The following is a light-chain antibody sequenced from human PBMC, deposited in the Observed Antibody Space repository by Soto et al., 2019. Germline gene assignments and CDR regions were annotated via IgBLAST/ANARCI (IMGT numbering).Light chain of an antibody. CDR3: QQYNNWPSWT. CDR2: GAS. Sequence: EIVMKQAPATLSVSPGERATLSCRASQSVSSNLAWYQQKPGQAPRLLIYGASTRATGIPARFSGSGSGTEFPLTISSLQSEDLAVYYCQQYNNWPSWTFGQGTKVEIK. CDR1: QSVSSN. V-gene: IGKV3-15*01. J-gene: IGKJ1*01.